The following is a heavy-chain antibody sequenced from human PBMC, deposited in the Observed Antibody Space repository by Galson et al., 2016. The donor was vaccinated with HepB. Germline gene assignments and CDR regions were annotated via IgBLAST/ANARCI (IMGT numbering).Heavy chain of an antibody. CDR2: IYWNDDK. J-gene: IGHJ4*02. V-gene: IGHV2-5*01. D-gene: IGHD3-10*01. Sequence: PALVKPTQTLTLTCTFSGFSLSTNEVGVGWIRQPPGKALEWLALIYWNDDKRFSPSLKSRLSITKDTSKNQVVLTMTNMDPADTATYYCAHRSTMEGSLRTSDSWGQGTLVTVSS. CDR3: AHRSTMEGSLRTSDS. CDR1: GFSLSTNEVG.